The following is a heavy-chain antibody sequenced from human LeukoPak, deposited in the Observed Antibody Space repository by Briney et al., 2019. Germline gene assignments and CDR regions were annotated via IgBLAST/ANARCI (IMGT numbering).Heavy chain of an antibody. V-gene: IGHV3-7*01. D-gene: IGHD1-26*01. Sequence: GGSLRLSCAASGFTLSTYYMSWVRQAPGKGLEWVANINQDGSEQYYVDSVKGRFTISRDNAENSLSLQMNSLRAEDTAVYYCARSYLIDYWGQGTLVTVSS. CDR2: INQDGSEQ. J-gene: IGHJ4*02. CDR1: GFTLSTYY. CDR3: ARSYLIDY.